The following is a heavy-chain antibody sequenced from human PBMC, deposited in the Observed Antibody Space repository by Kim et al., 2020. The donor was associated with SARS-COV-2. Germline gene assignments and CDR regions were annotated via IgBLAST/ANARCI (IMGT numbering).Heavy chain of an antibody. Sequence: SETLSLTCTVSGGSLSSSSFFWGWVRQPPGKGLEWIGSIHYGRTSYYSPSLKSRVSFSVDTSKNQVSLNLRSVTPADTAVYYCATLDIVDYWGQGTLVTV. CDR3: ATLDIVDY. J-gene: IGHJ4*02. CDR1: GGSLSSSSFF. CDR2: IHYGRTS. D-gene: IGHD1-1*01. V-gene: IGHV4-39*01.